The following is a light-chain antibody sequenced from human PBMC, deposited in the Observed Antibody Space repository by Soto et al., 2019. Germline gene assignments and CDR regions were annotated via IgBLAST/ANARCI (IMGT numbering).Light chain of an antibody. J-gene: IGLJ2*01. Sequence: QSALTQPPSASGSPGQSVTISCTGTSSDVGGYTYVSWYQQHPGKAPKLMIYEVTKRPSGVPDRFSGSKSGNAASLTVSGLQSEDEADYYCSSYTSSSTLVFGGGTKLTVL. CDR1: SSDVGGYTY. V-gene: IGLV2-8*01. CDR3: SSYTSSSTLV. CDR2: EVT.